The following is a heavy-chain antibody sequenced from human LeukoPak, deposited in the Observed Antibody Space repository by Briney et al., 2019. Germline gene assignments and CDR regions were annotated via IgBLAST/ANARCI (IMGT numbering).Heavy chain of an antibody. Sequence: GGSLRLSCAASGFTFSSYEMNWVRQAPGKGLEWVSYISSSGSTIYYADSVKGRFTISRDNAKNSLYLQMNSLRAEDTAVYYCARGPAASGYYDSRGRNGYFDYWGQGTLVTVSS. V-gene: IGHV3-48*03. D-gene: IGHD3-22*01. CDR3: ARGPAASGYYDSRGRNGYFDY. CDR1: GFTFSSYE. J-gene: IGHJ4*02. CDR2: ISSSGSTI.